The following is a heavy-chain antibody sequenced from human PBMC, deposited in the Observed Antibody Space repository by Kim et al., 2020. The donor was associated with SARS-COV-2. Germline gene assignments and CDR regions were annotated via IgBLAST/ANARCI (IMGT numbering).Heavy chain of an antibody. CDR3: AREIDYGGDLDY. V-gene: IGHV3-21*01. Sequence: CSADTVKGRFTISGENAKNSLYLQMNSRGAEDTAVYYCAREIDYGGDLDYWGQGTLVTVSS. D-gene: IGHD4-17*01. J-gene: IGHJ4*02.